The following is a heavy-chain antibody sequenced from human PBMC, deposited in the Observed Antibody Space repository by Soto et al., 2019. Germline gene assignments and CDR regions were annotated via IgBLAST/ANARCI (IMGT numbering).Heavy chain of an antibody. V-gene: IGHV1-69*04. J-gene: IGHJ4*02. CDR1: GGTLRNGI. CDR2: IIPLLDIA. CDR3: VRDSPIGSTYSGYDGIDY. D-gene: IGHD5-12*01. Sequence: ASVKVSCKESGGTLRNGIISWVRQAPRQGLEWMGRIIPLLDIANYAQKFQGRVTITADKSTSTAYMELNSLRSEDTAVYYCVRDSPIGSTYSGYDGIDYWGQGTLVTVSS.